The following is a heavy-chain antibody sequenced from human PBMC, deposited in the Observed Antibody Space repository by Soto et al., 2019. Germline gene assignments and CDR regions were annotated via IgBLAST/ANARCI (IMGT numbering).Heavy chain of an antibody. CDR2: ISYDGSNQ. V-gene: IGHV3-30-3*01. J-gene: IGHJ6*02. Sequence: QVQLVESGGGVVQPGRSLRLSCAGSGFTFSSYAMHWVRQAPGKGLEWVAVISYDGSNQYYADSVKCRFTISRDNSKNTLYLQMNSLRAEDTAVYYCARDLSNYYYYGMDVWGQGTTVTVSS. CDR3: ARDLSNYYYYGMDV. CDR1: GFTFSSYA.